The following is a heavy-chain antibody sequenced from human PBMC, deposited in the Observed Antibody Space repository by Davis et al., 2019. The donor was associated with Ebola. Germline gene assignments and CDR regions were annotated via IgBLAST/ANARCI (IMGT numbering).Heavy chain of an antibody. Sequence: PGGSLRLSCAASGFTFSSYWMSWVRQAPGKGLEWVSYISSSSSTIYYADSVKGRFTISRDNAKNSLYLQMNSLRAEDTAVYYCLYGMDVWGQGTTVTVSS. J-gene: IGHJ6*02. CDR2: ISSSSSTI. V-gene: IGHV3-48*01. CDR3: LYGMDV. CDR1: GFTFSSYW.